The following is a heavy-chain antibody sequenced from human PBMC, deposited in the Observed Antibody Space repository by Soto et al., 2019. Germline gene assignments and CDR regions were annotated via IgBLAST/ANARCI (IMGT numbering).Heavy chain of an antibody. CDR1: GFTFDNYA. Sequence: GGSLRLSCAASGFTFDNYAMNWVRQAPGKGLEWVAHISGSGGATKYADSVKGRFTISRDNSKNTLYLQMNSLRAEDTAVYYCARDRSPIAAAGFDYWGQGTLVTVSS. CDR2: ISGSGGAT. V-gene: IGHV3-23*01. J-gene: IGHJ4*02. CDR3: ARDRSPIAAAGFDY. D-gene: IGHD6-13*01.